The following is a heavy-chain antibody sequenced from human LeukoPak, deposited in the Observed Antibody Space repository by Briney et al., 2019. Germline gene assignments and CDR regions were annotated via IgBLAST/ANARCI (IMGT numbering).Heavy chain of an antibody. CDR1: GFTLSTYS. V-gene: IGHV3-21*01. Sequence: PGGSLRLSCAASGFTLSTYSMNWVRQAAGKGLEWVSSISSSTSYIYYADSVKGRFTISRDNAKHSLYLQMNILRGEDTAVCYCLRSGVRRVIVPGGEYDNYGLHVWGEGTTVT. CDR3: LRSGVRRVIVPGGEYDNYGLHV. J-gene: IGHJ6*01. D-gene: IGHD3/OR15-3a*01. CDR2: ISSSTSYI.